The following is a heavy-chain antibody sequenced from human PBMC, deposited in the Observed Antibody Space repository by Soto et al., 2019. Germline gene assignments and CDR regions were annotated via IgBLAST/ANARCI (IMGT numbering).Heavy chain of an antibody. J-gene: IGHJ4*02. CDR2: ITPTLGTT. Sequence: SVKVSCKASGATFSGSAFSWVRQAPGQGLEWMGGITPTLGTTNYAQHLQGRVTITADEYTATSFMELTSLTSADTAIYYCARGFPTGATTEGFDYWGQGTLVTVSS. CDR3: ARGFPTGATTEGFDY. CDR1: GATFSGSA. D-gene: IGHD1-1*01. V-gene: IGHV1-69*13.